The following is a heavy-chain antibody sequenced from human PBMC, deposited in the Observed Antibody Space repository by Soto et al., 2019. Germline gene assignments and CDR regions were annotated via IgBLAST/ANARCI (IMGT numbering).Heavy chain of an antibody. V-gene: IGHV4-30-2*01. CDR3: ARDMSGCSSSDCYLSGWFDP. Sequence: QLQLRESGSGLVKPSQTLSLTCTVSGAPITSGAYSWSWIRQPPGKGLEWIGFIYQSGSTHYNPSLNRRVTISVDRSKNHFSLQLTSLTAADTAVYYCARDMSGCSSSDCYLSGWFDPWGPGTLVTVSS. CDR2: IYQSGST. D-gene: IGHD2-21*02. J-gene: IGHJ5*02. CDR1: GAPITSGAYS.